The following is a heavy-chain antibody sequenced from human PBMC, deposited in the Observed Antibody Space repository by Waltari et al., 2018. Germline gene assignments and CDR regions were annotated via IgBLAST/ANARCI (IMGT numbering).Heavy chain of an antibody. V-gene: IGHV4-38-2*01. CDR2: IHHSGST. D-gene: IGHD3-3*01. CDR1: GYSISSGYY. J-gene: IGHJ4*02. Sequence: QVQLQESGPGLVKPWETLSLTSVVSGYSISSGYYWAWIRPPPGKGLEWIGSIHHSGSTYDNPSIKSRVTMSVDTPKNQFSLRLSSVTAADTAVYYCARQGRTISGPESFFDYWGQGTPVTVSS. CDR3: ARQGRTISGPESFFDY.